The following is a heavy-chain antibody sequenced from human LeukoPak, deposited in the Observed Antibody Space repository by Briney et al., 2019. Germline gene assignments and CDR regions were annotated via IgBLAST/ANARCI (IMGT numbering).Heavy chain of an antibody. CDR1: GFSFSLYA. Sequence: PGGSLTLSCAASGFSFSLYAMNWVRQAPGKGLEWASTIIETGASPYYADSVRGRFTVSRDSSKNMFYLQMNSLRAEDTAIYYCARRGASSGGLDYWVQGTLVSVSS. D-gene: IGHD6-19*01. CDR2: IIETGASP. CDR3: ARRGASSGGLDY. J-gene: IGHJ4*02. V-gene: IGHV3-23*01.